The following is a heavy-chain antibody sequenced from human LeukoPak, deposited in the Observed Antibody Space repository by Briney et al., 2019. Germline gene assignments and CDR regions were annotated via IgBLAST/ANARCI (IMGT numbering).Heavy chain of an antibody. Sequence: ASVKVSRKASGYTFTGYYMHWVRQAPGQGLEWMGIINPSGGSTSYAQKFQGRVTMTRDTSTSTVYMELSSLRSEDTAVYYCARSRIAARSSSWFDPWGQGTLVTVSS. D-gene: IGHD6-6*01. CDR2: INPSGGST. V-gene: IGHV1-46*01. J-gene: IGHJ5*02. CDR3: ARSRIAARSSSWFDP. CDR1: GYTFTGYY.